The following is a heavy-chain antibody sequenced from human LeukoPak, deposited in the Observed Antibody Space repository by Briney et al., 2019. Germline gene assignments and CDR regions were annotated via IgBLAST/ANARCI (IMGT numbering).Heavy chain of an antibody. V-gene: IGHV3-7*01. CDR1: RFTLSTYW. D-gene: IGHD3-3*01. CDR3: ARGVPYDSWSGPHYSDY. J-gene: IGHJ4*02. CDR2: IKQDGSQE. Sequence: GGSLRLSCAASRFTLSTYWMSWVRQAPGKGLEWVAHIKQDGSQEYYVDSVRGRFTISRDSAKNSLYLQMNSLRAEDTAVYYCARGVPYDSWSGPHYSDYWGQGTLVTVSS.